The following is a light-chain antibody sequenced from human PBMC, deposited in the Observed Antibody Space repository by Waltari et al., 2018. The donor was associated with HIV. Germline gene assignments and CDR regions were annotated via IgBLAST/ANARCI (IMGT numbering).Light chain of an antibody. CDR1: QNINSL. Sequence: DIQITQSLSSLSASVGDRVTITCRASQNINSLLNWYQQRPGKAPKLLIYGASNLQSGVPSRFSGSGSGTDFTLTISSLHPEDFATYYCQQSYRTPPVTFGQGTRVEI. J-gene: IGKJ1*01. V-gene: IGKV1-39*01. CDR3: QQSYRTPPVT. CDR2: GAS.